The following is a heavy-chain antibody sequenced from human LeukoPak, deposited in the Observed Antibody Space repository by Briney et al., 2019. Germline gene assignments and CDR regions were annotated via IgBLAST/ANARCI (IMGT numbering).Heavy chain of an antibody. Sequence: SETLSLTCAVSGGSISSSNWWSWVSQPPGKGLEWIGEIYHSGSTNYNPSLKSRVTISVDKSKNQFSLKLSSVTAADTAVYYCATITGTGAPFDYWGQGTLVTVSS. D-gene: IGHD1-14*01. J-gene: IGHJ4*02. V-gene: IGHV4-4*02. CDR3: ATITGTGAPFDY. CDR2: IYHSGST. CDR1: GGSISSSNW.